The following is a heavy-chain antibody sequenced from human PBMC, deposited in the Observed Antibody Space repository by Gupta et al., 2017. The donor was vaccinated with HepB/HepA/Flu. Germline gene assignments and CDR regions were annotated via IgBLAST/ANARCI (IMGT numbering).Heavy chain of an antibody. V-gene: IGHV3-21*01. CDR1: GFTVTTYA. CDR3: ARAGFDSWSNNWFDP. J-gene: IGHJ5*02. CDR2: IDSSGNYM. Sequence: QLVESGGGLVKPGGSLRLSCAASGFTVTTYAMTWVRQAPGKGLEWVSSIDSSGNYMYYADSVKGRFTISRDSANNSVYLHMNSLRAGDTAVYYCARAGFDSWSNNWFDPWGKGTLVTVSS. D-gene: IGHD3-3*01.